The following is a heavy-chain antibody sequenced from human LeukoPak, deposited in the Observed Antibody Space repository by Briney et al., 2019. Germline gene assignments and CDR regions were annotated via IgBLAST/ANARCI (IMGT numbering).Heavy chain of an antibody. Sequence: GGSLRLSCAASGFAFSSYAMSWVRQAPGKGLEWVSGISGSGGSTDYADSVKGRSTISRDNSKNTLYLQVNSLRAEDTAVYYCAKVGSSMSFYYYYGLDVWGQGTTVTVSS. CDR1: GFAFSSYA. CDR3: AKVGSSMSFYYYYGLDV. D-gene: IGHD6-13*01. J-gene: IGHJ6*02. V-gene: IGHV3-23*01. CDR2: ISGSGGST.